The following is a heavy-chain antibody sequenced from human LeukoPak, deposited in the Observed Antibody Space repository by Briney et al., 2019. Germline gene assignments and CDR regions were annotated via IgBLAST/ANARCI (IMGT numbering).Heavy chain of an antibody. V-gene: IGHV3-30*03. CDR1: GFTFSSSA. J-gene: IGHJ4*02. Sequence: PGGSLRLSCAASGFTFSSSAMHWVRQAPGKGLEWVAVISYDESNKYYADSVKGRFTISRDNSKNTLYLQMNSLRAEDTAVYYCARQEYYYDSSGYSTKVFDYWGQGTLVTVSS. D-gene: IGHD3-22*01. CDR2: ISYDESNK. CDR3: ARQEYYYDSSGYSTKVFDY.